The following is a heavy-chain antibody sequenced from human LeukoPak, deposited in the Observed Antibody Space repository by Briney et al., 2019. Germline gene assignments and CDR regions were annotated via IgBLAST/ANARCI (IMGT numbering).Heavy chain of an antibody. V-gene: IGHV3-53*01. CDR3: ARVTLSGGPVAAYFDY. Sequence: GGSLRLSCAASGFTVSSNYMSWVRQAPGKGLEWVSIIYSGGGTFYADSVKGRFTFSRDNSKNTLYLQMNNLRAEDTAVHYCARVTLSGGPVAAYFDYWGQGTLVTVSS. CDR1: GFTVSSNY. CDR2: IYSGGGT. J-gene: IGHJ4*02. D-gene: IGHD6-19*01.